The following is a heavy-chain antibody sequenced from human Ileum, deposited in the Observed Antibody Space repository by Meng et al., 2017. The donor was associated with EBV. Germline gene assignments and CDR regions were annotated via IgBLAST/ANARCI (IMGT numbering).Heavy chain of an antibody. V-gene: IGHV4-30-4*08. CDR1: GGSVRSGSYY. CDR2: IFYTGST. Sequence: QMQLQESGPGLVKPSEXLSLTCSVSGGSVRSGSYYWTWIRQPPGKGLEWIGYIFYTGSTYYNPSLKSRVTISLDLSKNQFSLNLTSVTAADTAVYYCARDSNGDYGWVDPWGQGTLVTVSS. CDR3: ARDSNGDYGWVDP. J-gene: IGHJ5*02. D-gene: IGHD4-17*01.